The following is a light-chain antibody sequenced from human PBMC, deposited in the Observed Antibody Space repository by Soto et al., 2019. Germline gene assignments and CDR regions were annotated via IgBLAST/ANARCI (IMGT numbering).Light chain of an antibody. Sequence: DIQMTQSPSSLSASVGERFTITCLPSQNINIYLNWYQQKPGRAPKVLIYGASSLQSGVPSRFSGSGSGTDFTLTISSLQPEDFAVYYCQQSYSIPTTFGQGTRLEIK. J-gene: IGKJ5*01. CDR3: QQSYSIPTT. CDR1: QNINIY. CDR2: GAS. V-gene: IGKV1-39*01.